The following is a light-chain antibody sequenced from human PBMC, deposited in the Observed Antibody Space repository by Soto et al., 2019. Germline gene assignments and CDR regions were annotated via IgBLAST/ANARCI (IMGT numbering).Light chain of an antibody. CDR1: SSDVCGYDY. Sequence: QSALTQPASVSGSPGQSITISCTGTSSDVCGYDYVSWYQQHPDKAPKLIIYEVTDRPSGVSSRFSGSKSGNTASLTISGLQAEDEADYYRSSLTSGSTRVFGTGTKLTVL. J-gene: IGLJ1*01. CDR3: SSLTSGSTRV. CDR2: EVT. V-gene: IGLV2-14*01.